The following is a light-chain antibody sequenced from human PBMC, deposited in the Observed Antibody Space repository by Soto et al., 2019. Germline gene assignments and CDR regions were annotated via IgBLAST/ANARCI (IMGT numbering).Light chain of an antibody. CDR3: CSYAGSYTPDV. Sequence: QSVLTQPRSVSGSPGQSITISCTGTSSDVGGYNYVSWYRQHPGKAPKLMISDVSNRPSGVPDRFSGSKSGNTASLTISGLQAEDESYYYCCSYAGSYTPDVFGTGTKLTVL. CDR2: DVS. CDR1: SSDVGGYNY. J-gene: IGLJ1*01. V-gene: IGLV2-11*01.